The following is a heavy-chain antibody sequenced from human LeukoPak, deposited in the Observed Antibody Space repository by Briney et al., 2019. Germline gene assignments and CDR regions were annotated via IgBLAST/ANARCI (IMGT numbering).Heavy chain of an antibody. D-gene: IGHD3-22*01. J-gene: IGHJ6*02. CDR1: GISVSSKY. V-gene: IGHV3-66*01. CDR3: ASGAGDSYNYYSMDV. CDR2: IHTGGNT. Sequence: PGGPLRLSCAASGISVSSKYMSWVRQAPGKGLQWVSIIHTGGNTYYADSVKGRFTNSRDNSENTLYLQMNSLRAEDTAVYYCASGAGDSYNYYSMDVWGQGTTVTVSS.